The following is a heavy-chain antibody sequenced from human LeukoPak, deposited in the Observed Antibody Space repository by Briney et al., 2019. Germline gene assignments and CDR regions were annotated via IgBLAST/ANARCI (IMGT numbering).Heavy chain of an antibody. J-gene: IGHJ4*02. CDR3: ATRDKMVYAIRSFDY. CDR1: GFTFSSYA. D-gene: IGHD2-8*01. CDR2: ISGSGGST. Sequence: HPGGSLRLPCAASGFTFSSYAMSWVRQAPGKGLEWVSAISGSGGSTYYADSVKGRFTISRDNSKNTLYLQMNSLRAEDTAVYYCATRDKMVYAIRSFDYWGQGTLVTVSS. V-gene: IGHV3-23*01.